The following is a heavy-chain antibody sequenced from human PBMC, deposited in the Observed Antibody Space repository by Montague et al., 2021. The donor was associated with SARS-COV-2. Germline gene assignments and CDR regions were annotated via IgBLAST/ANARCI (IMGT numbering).Heavy chain of an antibody. CDR1: GDSVSTNNTT. CDR2: TYFRSKWYN. Sequence: CAISGDSVSTNNTTWNWVRQSPSGDLEWLGRTYFRSKWYNDYAVXXKSRITINPDTSKNQFSLQLKSVTLKDTAIYSCGRVFAPAGTYDFWGQGTLVTVSS. V-gene: IGHV6-1*01. CDR3: GRVFAPAGTYDF. J-gene: IGHJ4*02. D-gene: IGHD6-13*01.